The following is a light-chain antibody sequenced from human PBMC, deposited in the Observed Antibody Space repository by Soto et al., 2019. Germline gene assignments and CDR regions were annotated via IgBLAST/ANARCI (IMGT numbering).Light chain of an antibody. J-gene: IGKJ1*01. CDR3: QQYNSYSRT. CDR2: GAS. V-gene: IGKV3-20*01. CDR1: QSVSNNY. Sequence: EIGFTQSPCTLSLTPGERATLSCRASQSVSNNYLAWYQQKPGQAPRLLIYGASNRATGIPDRFSGSGSGTEFTLTISSLQPDDFATYYCQQYNSYSRTFGQGTKVDNK.